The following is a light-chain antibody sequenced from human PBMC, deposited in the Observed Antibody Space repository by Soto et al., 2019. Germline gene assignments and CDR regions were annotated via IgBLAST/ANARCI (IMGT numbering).Light chain of an antibody. CDR3: QHYGSSRT. J-gene: IGKJ1*01. CDR1: QTVSSY. Sequence: EIVLTQSLGTLSLSPGERATLSCRASQTVSSYLAWYQQKPGQAPRLLIYGASSRATGIPDRFSGSGSGTDFTLTISRLEPDDFAVYYCQHYGSSRTFGQGTKVDIK. V-gene: IGKV3-20*01. CDR2: GAS.